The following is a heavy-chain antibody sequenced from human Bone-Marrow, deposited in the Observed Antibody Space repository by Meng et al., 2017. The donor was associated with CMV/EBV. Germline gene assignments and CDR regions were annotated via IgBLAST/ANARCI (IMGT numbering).Heavy chain of an antibody. D-gene: IGHD3-10*01. CDR2: IYYSGTI. Sequence: SETLSLTCAVSGYSVRSRNYWGWIRQPPGKGLEWIGYIYYSGTIYYNPSLKSRVTMSVDTSKNQFSLKLASVTAVDTAVYFCARTDGEAAGLYAFDIWGQGTMVTVSS. CDR3: ARTDGEAAGLYAFDI. CDR1: GYSVRSRNY. V-gene: IGHV4-28*05. J-gene: IGHJ3*02.